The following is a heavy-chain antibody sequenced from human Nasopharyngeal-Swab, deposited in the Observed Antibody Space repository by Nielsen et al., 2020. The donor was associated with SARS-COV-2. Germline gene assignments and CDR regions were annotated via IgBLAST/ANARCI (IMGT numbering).Heavy chain of an antibody. CDR3: ARERGRGGIWNYYYYYMDV. D-gene: IGHD3-16*01. V-gene: IGHV4-39*07. CDR2: IYYSGST. J-gene: IGHJ6*03. Sequence: GSLRLSCTVSGGSISSSSYYWVWIRQPPGQGLEWIGSIYYSGSTYYNPSLKSRVTISVDTSKNQFSRQLSSVTAADTAVYYCARERGRGGIWNYYYYYMDVWGKGTTVTVSS. CDR1: GGSISSSSYY.